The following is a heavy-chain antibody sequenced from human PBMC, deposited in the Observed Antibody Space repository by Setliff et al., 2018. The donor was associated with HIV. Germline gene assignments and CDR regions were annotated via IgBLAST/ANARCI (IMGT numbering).Heavy chain of an antibody. V-gene: IGHV4-34*01. CDR1: GGSLTDYY. Sequence: SETLSLTCAFYGGSLTDYYWSWIRQPPGKGLEWIGEINHSGSTNYNSSLKSRVTISVDMSKNQFSLKLRSVTAADTALYYCARDRRSIFGVDTKNWFDPWGQGTLVTVS. CDR3: ARDRRSIFGVDTKNWFDP. CDR2: INHSGST. J-gene: IGHJ5*02. D-gene: IGHD3-3*01.